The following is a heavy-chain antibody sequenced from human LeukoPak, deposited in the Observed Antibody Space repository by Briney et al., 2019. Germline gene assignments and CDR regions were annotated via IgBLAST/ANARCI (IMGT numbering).Heavy chain of an antibody. CDR1: GFTFSSYA. J-gene: IGHJ4*02. V-gene: IGHV3-23*01. D-gene: IGHD3-22*01. CDR2: ISGSGGST. CDR3: AYYYDSSGYFY. Sequence: GGSLRLSCAASGFTFSSYAMNWVRQAPGKGLEWVSAISGSGGSTYYADSVKGRFTISRDNSKNTLYLQMNSLRAEDTAVYYCAYYYDSSGYFYWGQGTLVTVSS.